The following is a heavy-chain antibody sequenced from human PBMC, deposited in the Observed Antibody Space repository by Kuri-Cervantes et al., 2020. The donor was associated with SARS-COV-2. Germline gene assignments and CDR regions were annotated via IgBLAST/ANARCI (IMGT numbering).Heavy chain of an antibody. J-gene: IGHJ4*02. D-gene: IGHD1-1*01. CDR1: GGSFSGYC. CDR2: INHSGST. Sequence: GSLRLSCAVYGGSFSGYCWSWIRQPPGKGLEWIGEINHSGSTNYNPSLKSRVTTSVDTSKNQFSLKLSSVTAADTAVYYCARGEVEFGYWGQGTLVTVSS. CDR3: ARGEVEFGY. V-gene: IGHV4-34*01.